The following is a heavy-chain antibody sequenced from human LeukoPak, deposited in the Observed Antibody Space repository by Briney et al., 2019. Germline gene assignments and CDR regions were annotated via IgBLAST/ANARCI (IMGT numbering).Heavy chain of an antibody. CDR3: ARGVSMVRGGTKYYFDY. CDR1: GGSISSYY. Sequence: PSETLSLTCTVSGGSISSYYWSWIRQPPGKGLEWNGYIYYSGSTNNNPSLKSRVTISVDTSKNQFSLKLSSVTAADTAVYYCARGVSMVRGGTKYYFDYWGQGTLVTVSS. J-gene: IGHJ4*02. D-gene: IGHD3-10*01. V-gene: IGHV4-59*01. CDR2: IYYSGST.